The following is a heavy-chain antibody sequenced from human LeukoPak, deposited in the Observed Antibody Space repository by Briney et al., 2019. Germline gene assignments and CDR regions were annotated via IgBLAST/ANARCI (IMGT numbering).Heavy chain of an antibody. J-gene: IGHJ6*03. CDR1: GFTFSSYS. Sequence: PGGSLRLSCAASGFTFSSYSMNWVRQAPGKGLEWVSSISSSSSYIYYADSVKGRFTISRDNAKNSLYLQMNSLRAEDTAVYYCAKDTNPDYYYYYMDVWGKGTTVTVSS. CDR3: AKDTNPDYYYYYMDV. D-gene: IGHD2-8*01. CDR2: ISSSSSYI. V-gene: IGHV3-21*01.